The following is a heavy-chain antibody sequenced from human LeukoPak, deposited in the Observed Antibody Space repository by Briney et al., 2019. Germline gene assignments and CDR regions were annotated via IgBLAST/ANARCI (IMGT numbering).Heavy chain of an antibody. V-gene: IGHV3-74*01. CDR2: INRDGSST. D-gene: IGHD1-14*01. Sequence: GGSLRLSCAASGFTFSSYWMHWVRQAPGKGLVWVSRINRDGSSTSYADSVKGRFTISRDNAKNTLYLQMNSLRAEDTAIYYCAARPRMPPRFDHWGQGTLVTVSS. J-gene: IGHJ4*02. CDR1: GFTFSSYW. CDR3: AARPRMPPRFDH.